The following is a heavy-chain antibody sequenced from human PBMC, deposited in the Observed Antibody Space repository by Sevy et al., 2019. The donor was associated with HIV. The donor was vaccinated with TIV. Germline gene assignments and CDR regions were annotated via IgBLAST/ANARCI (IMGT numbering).Heavy chain of an antibody. CDR1: GGSLSSYY. J-gene: IGHJ3*02. CDR2: IYFRGNT. CDR3: ARHKWNDDVLGAFDI. V-gene: IGHV4-59*08. Sequence: SETLSLTCTVSGGSLSSYYWSWIRQPPGKGLEWIGFIYFRGNTNYSPSLKSRVTMSLDTSKKQFSLRLTSLTAADTAFYYCARHKWNDDVLGAFDIWGQRTLVTVSS. D-gene: IGHD1-20*01.